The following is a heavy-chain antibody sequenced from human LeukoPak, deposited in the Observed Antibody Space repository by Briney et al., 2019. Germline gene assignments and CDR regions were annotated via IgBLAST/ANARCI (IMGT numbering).Heavy chain of an antibody. V-gene: IGHV3-48*03. Sequence: GGSLRLSCAASGFTFSSYAMNWVRQARGKGLEWVSYISSSGGTIYYGVSVKGRFTISRDNAKNSLYLQMNSLRAEDTAVYYCARDYDILTGYAMDVWGQGTTVAVSS. J-gene: IGHJ6*02. D-gene: IGHD3-9*01. CDR1: GFTFSSYA. CDR2: ISSSGGTI. CDR3: ARDYDILTGYAMDV.